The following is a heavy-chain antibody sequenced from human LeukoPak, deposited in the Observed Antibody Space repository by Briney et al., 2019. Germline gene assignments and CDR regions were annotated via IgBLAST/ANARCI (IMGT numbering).Heavy chain of an antibody. V-gene: IGHV3-23*01. J-gene: IGHJ4*02. CDR3: AKRGYSSGPDYFDS. D-gene: IGHD5-18*01. CDR1: GFTFTSHA. Sequence: PGGSLRLSCAASGFTFTSHAMSGVRQAPGKGLEWVSAISGEGDSTSYTDSVKGRFTISSDKSKNTLYLQMNSLRDEDTAVYYCAKRGYSSGPDYFDSWGQGTLVTASS. CDR2: ISGEGDST.